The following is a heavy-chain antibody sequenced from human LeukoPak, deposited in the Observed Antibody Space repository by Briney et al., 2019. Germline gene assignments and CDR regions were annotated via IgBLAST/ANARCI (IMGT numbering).Heavy chain of an antibody. J-gene: IGHJ6*02. Sequence: SVKVSCKASGGTFSSYTISWVRQAPGQGLEWMGWIIPILGIANYAQKFQGRVTITADKSTSTAYMELSSLRSEDTAVYYCARHVDTAMVIWDHNYYYYGMDVWGQGTTVTVSS. D-gene: IGHD5-18*01. CDR2: IIPILGIA. CDR1: GGTFSSYT. V-gene: IGHV1-69*02. CDR3: ARHVDTAMVIWDHNYYYYGMDV.